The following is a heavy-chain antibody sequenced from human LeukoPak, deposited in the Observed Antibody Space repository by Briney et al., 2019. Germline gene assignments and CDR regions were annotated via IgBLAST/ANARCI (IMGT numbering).Heavy chain of an antibody. CDR3: ARVHGSGSYHYY. Sequence: ASVKVYCKASGYTFTSYAMHWVRQAPGQRLEWMGWINAGNGNTKYSQKFQGRVTITRDTSASTAYMELSSLRSEDTAVYYCARVHGSGSYHYYWGQGTLVTVSS. CDR2: INAGNGNT. V-gene: IGHV1-3*01. J-gene: IGHJ4*02. D-gene: IGHD3-10*01. CDR1: GYTFTSYA.